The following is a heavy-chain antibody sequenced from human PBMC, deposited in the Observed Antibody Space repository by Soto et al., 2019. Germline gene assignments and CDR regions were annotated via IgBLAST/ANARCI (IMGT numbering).Heavy chain of an antibody. D-gene: IGHD5-12*01. CDR3: ARDDRGYSGYDFAFDI. Sequence: GGSLRLSCAASGFTFSSYSMNWVRQAPGKGLEWVSSISGSSSYIYYADSVKGRFTISRDNAKNSLYLQMNSLRAEDTAVYYCARDDRGYSGYDFAFDIWGQGTMVTVSS. J-gene: IGHJ3*02. CDR1: GFTFSSYS. CDR2: ISGSSSYI. V-gene: IGHV3-21*01.